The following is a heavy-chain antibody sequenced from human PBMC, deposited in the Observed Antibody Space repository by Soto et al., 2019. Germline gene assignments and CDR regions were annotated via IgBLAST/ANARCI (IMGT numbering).Heavy chain of an antibody. D-gene: IGHD3-16*01. CDR3: ASQSTYTFDY. CDR1: EFTVSSNH. J-gene: IGHJ4*02. CDR2: IYSGGST. V-gene: IGHV3-53*01. Sequence: GGSLRLSCAASEFTVSSNHMSWVRQAPGKGLEWVSVIYSGGSTYYADSVKGRFTISRDHSENTLYLQMNSLRAEDTAFYYCASQSTYTFDYWGQGTLVTVSS.